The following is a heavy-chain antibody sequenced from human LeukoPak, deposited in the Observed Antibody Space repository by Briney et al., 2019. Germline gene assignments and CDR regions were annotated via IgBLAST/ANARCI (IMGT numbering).Heavy chain of an antibody. CDR3: ARSPYYGSGSYYLDY. V-gene: IGHV1-2*02. D-gene: IGHD3-10*01. CDR2: INPNSGGT. CDR1: VYTFTGYY. Sequence: GASVKVSCKASVYTFTGYYMHWVRQAPGQGLEWMGWINPNSGGTNYAQKLQGRVTMTRDTFISTAYMELSRLRSDDTAVYYCARSPYYGSGSYYLDYWGQGTLVTVSS. J-gene: IGHJ4*02.